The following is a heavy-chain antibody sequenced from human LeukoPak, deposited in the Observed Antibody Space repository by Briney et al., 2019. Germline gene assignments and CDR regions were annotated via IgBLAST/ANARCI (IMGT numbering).Heavy chain of an antibody. J-gene: IGHJ4*02. V-gene: IGHV1-46*01. CDR2: INPSGGST. D-gene: IGHD3-9*01. CDR3: ARGYYDILTGYSY. Sequence: ASVKVSCKASGYTFTSYYMHWVRQAPGQGLEWMGIINPSGGSTSYAQKFQGRVTMTRDTSISTAYMELSRLRSDDTAVYYCARGYYDILTGYSYWGQGTLVTVSS. CDR1: GYTFTSYY.